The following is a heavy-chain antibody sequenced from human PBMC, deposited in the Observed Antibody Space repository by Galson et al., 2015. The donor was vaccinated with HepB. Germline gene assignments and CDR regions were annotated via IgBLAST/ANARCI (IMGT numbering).Heavy chain of an antibody. Sequence: SLRLSCAASGFTFGDYAMTWVRQAPGKGLEWVSTIVGRGDATYYADSVKGRFTISRDNSKNMLHLQMNSLRAEDTAVYYCAKDYGGFSGDFFDYWGQGTQVTVSS. CDR1: GFTFGDYA. V-gene: IGHV3-23*01. CDR3: AKDYGGFSGDFFDY. CDR2: IVGRGDAT. J-gene: IGHJ4*02. D-gene: IGHD4-23*01.